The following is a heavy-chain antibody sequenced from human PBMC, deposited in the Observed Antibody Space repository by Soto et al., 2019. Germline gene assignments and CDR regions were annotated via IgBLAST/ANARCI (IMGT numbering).Heavy chain of an antibody. V-gene: IGHV4-39*01. CDR1: GGSISGSSYF. D-gene: IGHD6-13*01. J-gene: IGHJ4*02. Sequence: SETLSLTCTVSGGSISGSSYFWGWIRQPPGKGLEWIGTIYYSGSTYYNPSLKSRVTISVDTSKNRFSLKLSSVTAADTAVYYCAYSSWEDYWGQGTLVTSPQ. CDR3: AYSSWEDY. CDR2: IYYSGST.